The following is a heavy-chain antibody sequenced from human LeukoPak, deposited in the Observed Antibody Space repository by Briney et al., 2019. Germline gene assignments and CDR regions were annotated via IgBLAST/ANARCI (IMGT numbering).Heavy chain of an antibody. CDR2: ISNDGSNK. D-gene: IGHD6-13*01. J-gene: IGHJ4*02. V-gene: IGHV3-30*18. CDR3: TKDWYCDSTSCPTDY. Sequence: PGGSLRLSCVASGLTLNSYGMHWVRQAPGKGLEWVAAISNDGSNKYYADSVKGRFTVSRDNPKNTVYLQMNSLRAEDTAVYYCTKDWYCDSTSCPTDYWGQGTLVIVSS. CDR1: GLTLNSYG.